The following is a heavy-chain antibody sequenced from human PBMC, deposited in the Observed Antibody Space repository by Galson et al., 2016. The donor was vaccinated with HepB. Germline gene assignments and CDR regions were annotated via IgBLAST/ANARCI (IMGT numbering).Heavy chain of an antibody. V-gene: IGHV4-39*01. J-gene: IGHJ6*02. D-gene: IGHD4-17*01. CDR3: ARHNNYGDYGRVVFYDYYGMDV. Sequence: SETLSLTCTVSGGSISSSSYYWGWIRQPPGKGLEWIGNIHYGGSTFYYNPSLKSRATISVDTSKNQFSLKLSSVTAADTAVYYCARHNNYGDYGRVVFYDYYGMDVWGQGTTVTVSS. CDR2: IHYGGSTF. CDR1: GGSISSSSYY.